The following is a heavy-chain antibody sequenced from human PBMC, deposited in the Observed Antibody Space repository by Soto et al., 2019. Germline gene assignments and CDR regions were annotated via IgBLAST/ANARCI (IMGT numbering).Heavy chain of an antibody. D-gene: IGHD3-16*01. CDR3: SKWGGGLY. Sequence: QVQLVESGGGVVQPGRSLRLSCAASGFTFSSYGMHWVRQAPGKGLEWVAVIWYDGSNKYYADSVKGRFTISRDNSKNPLDLQMNSLGAEDTAVYYWSKWGGGLYWGQGTLVTVSS. CDR1: GFTFSSYG. CDR2: IWYDGSNK. J-gene: IGHJ4*02. V-gene: IGHV3-33*06.